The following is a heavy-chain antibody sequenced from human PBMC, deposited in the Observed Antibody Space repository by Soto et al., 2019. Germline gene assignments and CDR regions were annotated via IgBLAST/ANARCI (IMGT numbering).Heavy chain of an antibody. D-gene: IGHD6-6*01. CDR3: ARGGHSSSFSAKNYYMDV. CDR2: INHSGST. J-gene: IGHJ6*03. CDR1: GGSFSGYY. V-gene: IGHV4-34*01. Sequence: SETLSLTCAVYGGSFSGYYWSWIRQPPGKGLEWIGEINHSGSTNYNPSLKSRVTISVDTSKNQFSLKLSSVTAADTAVYYCARGGHSSSFSAKNYYMDVWGKGTTVTVSS.